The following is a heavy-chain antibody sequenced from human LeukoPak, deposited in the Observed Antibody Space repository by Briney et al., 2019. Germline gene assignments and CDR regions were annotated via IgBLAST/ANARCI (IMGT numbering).Heavy chain of an antibody. D-gene: IGHD3-10*01. CDR1: GFTFSNYG. J-gene: IGHJ4*02. V-gene: IGHV3-64D*06. CDR3: VKLFTYYYGSGSFPDY. Sequence: GGSLRLSCAASGFTFSNYGMNWVRQAPGKGLEYVSAISINGGSTYYADSVKGRFTISRDNSKNTLYLQVSSLRPEDTAVFYCVKLFTYYYGSGSFPDYWGQGTLVTVSS. CDR2: ISINGGST.